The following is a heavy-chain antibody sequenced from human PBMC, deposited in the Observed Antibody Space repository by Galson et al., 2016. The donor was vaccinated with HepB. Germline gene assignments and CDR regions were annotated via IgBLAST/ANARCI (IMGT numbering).Heavy chain of an antibody. D-gene: IGHD3-22*01. CDR2: ISADNGNT. Sequence: SVKVSCKASGYTFTSYDITWVRQAPGQGLEWMGWISADNGNTNYTHKLQGRVTLTTDTSTTTAYMELRSLRSDDSAVYYCVRDEDDSSGYPHWGQGTLVTVSS. V-gene: IGHV1-18*01. J-gene: IGHJ4*02. CDR3: VRDEDDSSGYPH. CDR1: GYTFTSYD.